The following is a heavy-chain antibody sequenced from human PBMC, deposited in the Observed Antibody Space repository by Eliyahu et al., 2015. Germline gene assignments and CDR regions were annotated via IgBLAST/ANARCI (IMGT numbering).Heavy chain of an antibody. D-gene: IGHD2/OR15-2a*01. CDR3: ARGPDSTTYYYFY. CDR2: ITPIFGTA. J-gene: IGHJ4*02. CDR1: GGTFNTNA. V-gene: IGHV1-69*01. Sequence: EVKKPGSSVRVSCKASGGTFNTNAISWVRQAPGQGFEWMGGITPIFGTANYAQKFQGRXTITADESTTTVYMEVSSLRSEDTAVYYCARGPDSTTYYYFYWGQGTLVTVSS.